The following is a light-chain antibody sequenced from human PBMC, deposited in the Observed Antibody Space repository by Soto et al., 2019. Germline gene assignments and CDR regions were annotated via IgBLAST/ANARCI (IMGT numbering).Light chain of an antibody. Sequence: EIVLTQSPGTLSLSPGERATLSCRASQSVSSSYLAWYQQKPGQAPRLLIYDASSRATGIPDRFSGSGSGTDFTLTISRLEPEDFAVYYCQHYGSSSYTFGQGIKLEIK. CDR2: DAS. J-gene: IGKJ2*01. CDR3: QHYGSSSYT. V-gene: IGKV3-20*01. CDR1: QSVSSSY.